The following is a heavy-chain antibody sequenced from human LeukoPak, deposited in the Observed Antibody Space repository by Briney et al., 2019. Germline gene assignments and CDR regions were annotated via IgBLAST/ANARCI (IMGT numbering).Heavy chain of an antibody. J-gene: IGHJ4*02. V-gene: IGHV3-43*01. D-gene: IGHD6-13*01. CDR3: AKDIGEYSSSCLGY. Sequence: GGSLRLSCAASGFTFDDYTMHWVRQAPGKGLEWVSLISWDGGSTYYADSVKGRFTISRDNSKNSLYLQMNSLRTEDTALYYCAKDIGEYSSSCLGYWGQGTLVTASS. CDR2: ISWDGGST. CDR1: GFTFDDYT.